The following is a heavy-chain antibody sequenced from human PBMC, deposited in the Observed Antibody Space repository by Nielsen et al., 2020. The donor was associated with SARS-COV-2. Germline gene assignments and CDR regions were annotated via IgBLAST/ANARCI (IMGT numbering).Heavy chain of an antibody. CDR2: ISPSAGTV. CDR1: GIGFSSYE. V-gene: IGHV3-48*03. J-gene: IGHJ4*02. CDR3: ARGGVTVAATR. Sequence: GGSLRLSCAASGIGFSSYEMNWVRQAPGKGLEWVSYISPSAGTVYYADSVKGRFTMSRDNAKNSVYLQMSRPRAEDSAVYYCARGGVTVAATRWGQGTLVTVSS. D-gene: IGHD2-15*01.